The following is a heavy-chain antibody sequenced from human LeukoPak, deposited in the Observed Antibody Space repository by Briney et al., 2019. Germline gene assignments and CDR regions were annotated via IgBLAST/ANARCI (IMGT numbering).Heavy chain of an antibody. CDR3: ARDSGTLVRGSRRGYDGYYYYMDV. CDR1: GDSISSYY. J-gene: IGHJ6*03. Sequence: PSETLSLTCTVSGDSISSYYWSWLRQPPGKGREWIGYIYYRGRTKYNPSLKRPVTISLDTSKNQFSLKLSSVTAADTAVYYCARDSGTLVRGSRRGYDGYYYYMDVWGKGTTVTISS. D-gene: IGHD3-10*01. CDR2: IYYRGRT. V-gene: IGHV4-59*12.